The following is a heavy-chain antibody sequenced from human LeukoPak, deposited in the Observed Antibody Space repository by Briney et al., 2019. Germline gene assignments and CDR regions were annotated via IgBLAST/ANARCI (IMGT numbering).Heavy chain of an antibody. CDR1: GFTFSSYG. J-gene: IGHJ6*03. V-gene: IGHV3-30*02. CDR2: IRYDGSNK. Sequence: PGGSLRLSCAPSGFTFSSYGMHWVRQAPGKGLEWVAFIRYDGSNKYYADSVKGRFTISRDNSKNTLYLQMNSLRAEDTAVYYCAKDRGSSWYVDYYYMDVWGKGTTVTVSS. D-gene: IGHD6-13*01. CDR3: AKDRGSSWYVDYYYMDV.